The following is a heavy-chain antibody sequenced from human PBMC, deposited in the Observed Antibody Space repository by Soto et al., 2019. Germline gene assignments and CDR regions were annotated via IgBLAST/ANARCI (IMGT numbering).Heavy chain of an antibody. CDR3: STALTTVTTLAY. CDR1: GFTFTNAW. V-gene: IGHV3-15*01. J-gene: IGHJ4*02. Sequence: EVQLVESGGGLVKPGGSLRLSCAVSGFTFTNAWMSWVRQAPGKGLEWVGRIKSKTDGGTTDYAAPVKGRFTISRDDSKNTLYLQMNSLNTEDTAVYYCSTALTTVTTLAYWGQGTLVRVSS. CDR2: IKSKTDGGTT. D-gene: IGHD4-17*01.